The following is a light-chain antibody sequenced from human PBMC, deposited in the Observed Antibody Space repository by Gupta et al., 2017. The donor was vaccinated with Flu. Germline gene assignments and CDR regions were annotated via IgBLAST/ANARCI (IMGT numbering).Light chain of an antibody. Sequence: ISCRSSQSLLHSNGYNYLDWYLQKPGQSPQLLIYLGSNRASGVPDRFSGSGSGTDFTLKISRVEAEDVGVYYCMQALQTPKTFGQGTKVEIK. CDR3: MQALQTPKT. J-gene: IGKJ1*01. CDR2: LGS. CDR1: QSLLHSNGYNY. V-gene: IGKV2-28*01.